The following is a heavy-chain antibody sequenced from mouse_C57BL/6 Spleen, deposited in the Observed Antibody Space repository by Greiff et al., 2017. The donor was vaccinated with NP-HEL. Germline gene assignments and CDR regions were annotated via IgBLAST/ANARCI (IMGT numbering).Heavy chain of an antibody. CDR3: ARNLITTVVAKDY. CDR1: GYTFTSYW. J-gene: IGHJ2*01. Sequence: VQLQQPGAELVKPGASVKMSCKASGYTFTSYWITWVTQRPGQGLEWIGDIYTGSGSTNYNEKFKSKATLTVDTSSSTADMQLSILTSEDSAVYYCARNLITTVVAKDYWGQGTTLTVSS. V-gene: IGHV1-55*01. D-gene: IGHD1-1*01. CDR2: IYTGSGST.